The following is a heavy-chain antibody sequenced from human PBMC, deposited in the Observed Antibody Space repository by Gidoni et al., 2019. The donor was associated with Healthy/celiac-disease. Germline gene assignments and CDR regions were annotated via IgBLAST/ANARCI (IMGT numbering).Heavy chain of an antibody. D-gene: IGHD2-2*01. CDR3: ARVTEYQLPLMP. V-gene: IGHV1-3*01. CDR2: INADNGNT. CDR1: GYTFTSYA. Sequence: QVQLVQSGAEVKKPGASVKVSCKASGYTFTSYAMHWVRQAPGQRLEWMGWINADNGNTKYSQKFQGRVTITRDTSASTAYMELSNLRSEDTAVYYCARVTEYQLPLMPWGQGTLVTVSS. J-gene: IGHJ5*02.